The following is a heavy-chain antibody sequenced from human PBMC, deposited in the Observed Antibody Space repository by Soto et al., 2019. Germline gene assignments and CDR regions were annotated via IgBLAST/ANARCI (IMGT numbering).Heavy chain of an antibody. CDR2: IHHSEGS. Sequence: PSETLSLTCGVSGDSITTNYWWSWVRLPPGKGLEWIGEIHHSEGSNFNPSLKSRVTLSVDKTKNQFSLNLTSVTAADTALYFCARGGNYRFDSWGQGTLVTVSS. D-gene: IGHD1-26*01. CDR1: GDSITTNYW. V-gene: IGHV4-4*02. J-gene: IGHJ5*01. CDR3: ARGGNYRFDS.